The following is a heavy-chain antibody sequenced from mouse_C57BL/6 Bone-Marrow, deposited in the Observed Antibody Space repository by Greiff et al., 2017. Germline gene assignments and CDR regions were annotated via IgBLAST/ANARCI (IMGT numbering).Heavy chain of an antibody. CDR2: IHPNCGST. V-gene: IGHV1-64*01. Sequence: QVQLQQPGAELVKPGASVKLSCKASGYTFTSYWMHWVKQRPGQGLEWIGMIHPNCGSTNYNEKFKSKATLTVDKSSSTAYMQLSSLTSEDSAVYYCARRGYYGSSSPWFAYWGQGTLVTGSA. D-gene: IGHD1-1*01. CDR1: GYTFTSYW. J-gene: IGHJ3*01. CDR3: ARRGYYGSSSPWFAY.